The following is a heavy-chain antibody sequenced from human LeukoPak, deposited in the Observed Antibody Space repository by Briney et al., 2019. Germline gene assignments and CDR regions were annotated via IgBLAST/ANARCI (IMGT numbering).Heavy chain of an antibody. CDR2: ISSSSSYI. J-gene: IGHJ3*02. CDR1: GFTFSSYS. V-gene: IGHV3-21*01. D-gene: IGHD3-3*01. Sequence: PGGSLRLSCAASGFTFSSYSMNWVRQAPGKGLEWVSFISSSSSYIYDADSVKGRFTISRDNSKNTLYLQMNSLRAEDTAVYYCASQVYDFDAFDIWGQGTVVTVSS. CDR3: ASQVYDFDAFDI.